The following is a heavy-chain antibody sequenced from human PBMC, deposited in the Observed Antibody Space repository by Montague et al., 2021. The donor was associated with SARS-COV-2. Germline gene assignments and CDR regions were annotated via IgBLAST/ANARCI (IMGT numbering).Heavy chain of an antibody. CDR1: GFSLSTSGMC. D-gene: IGHD3-9*01. CDR2: IDWDDDK. J-gene: IGHJ4*02. Sequence: PALVKPTQTLTLTCTFSGFSLSTSGMCVSWIRQPPGKALEWLALIDWDDDKYYSTSLKIRLTISKDTSKNQVVLTMTNMDPVDTATYYCARTLHDILTGYYSFDYWGQETLVTVSS. V-gene: IGHV2-70*01. CDR3: ARTLHDILTGYYSFDY.